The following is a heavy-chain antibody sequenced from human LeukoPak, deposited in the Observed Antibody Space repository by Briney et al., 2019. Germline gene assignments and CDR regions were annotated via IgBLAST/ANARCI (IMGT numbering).Heavy chain of an antibody. CDR2: FYFTGSP. Sequence: PSETLSLTCAVSGGSISNYHWSWIRQPPGKGLEWIGHFYFTGSPNYNPSLKSRVTISVDASKSQFSLRLISVTAADTAVYYCAREHRIEGLDIWGQGTTVTVSS. J-gene: IGHJ3*02. V-gene: IGHV4-59*01. CDR3: AREHRIEGLDI. CDR1: GGSISNYH.